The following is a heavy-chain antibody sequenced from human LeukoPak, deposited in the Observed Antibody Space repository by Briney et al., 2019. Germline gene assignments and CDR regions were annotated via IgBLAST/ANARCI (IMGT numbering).Heavy chain of an antibody. CDR2: IYYSGST. V-gene: IGHV4-39*07. D-gene: IGHD2-2*01. CDR3: VKSNRRYQPWTLDI. CDR1: GGSISSNSFY. J-gene: IGHJ3*02. Sequence: SETLSLTCTVSGGSISSNSFYWGWIRRPPGKGLEWIGSIYYSGSTNYNPSLKSRVTISVDTSNNQLSLKVNSVTAADTAMYYWVKSNRRYQPWTLDIWGRGTMVTVSS.